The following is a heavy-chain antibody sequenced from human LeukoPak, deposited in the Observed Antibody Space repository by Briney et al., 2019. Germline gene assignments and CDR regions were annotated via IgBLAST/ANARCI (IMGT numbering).Heavy chain of an antibody. V-gene: IGHV4-59*01. CDR1: GDSISSYY. CDR2: VYYRGST. Sequence: SETLPLTCTVSGDSISSYYWSWLRQPPGKGLEGIGDVYYRGSTNYNPPLKSRVTISVDTSKIQFSLKLTAVTAADTAVYYCARGKSGREAFDICGQGPMVTVSS. D-gene: IGHD1-26*01. J-gene: IGHJ3*02. CDR3: ARGKSGREAFDI.